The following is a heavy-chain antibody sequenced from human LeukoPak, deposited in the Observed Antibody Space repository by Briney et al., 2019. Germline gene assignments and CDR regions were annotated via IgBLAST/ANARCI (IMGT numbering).Heavy chain of an antibody. CDR1: GFTFSSYA. CDR3: AKLRWFRDLDWFDP. D-gene: IGHD3-10*01. V-gene: IGHV3-23*01. CDR2: ISGSGGST. Sequence: PGGSLRLSCAASGFTFSSYAMSWVRQAPGKGLEWVSAISGSGGSTYYADSVKGRFTTSRDNSKNTLYLQMNSLGAEDTAVYYCAKLRWFRDLDWFDPWGQGTLVTVSS. J-gene: IGHJ5*02.